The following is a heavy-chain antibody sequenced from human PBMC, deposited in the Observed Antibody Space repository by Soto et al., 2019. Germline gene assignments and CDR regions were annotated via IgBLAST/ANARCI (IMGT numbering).Heavy chain of an antibody. V-gene: IGHV3-23*01. CDR1: GFTFSSYA. CDR3: AKGRAPFLCRCMDV. CDR2: ISGSGGTT. J-gene: IGHJ6*02. D-gene: IGHD2-2*01. Sequence: EVKLLESGGGLVQPGGSLRLSCAASGFTFSSYAMSWVRQAAGKGMEWVSDISGSGGTTYYADSVKGRFTISRDSSKNTLYLQMNSLRAEDTAVYYCAKGRAPFLCRCMDVWGQGTTVTVSS.